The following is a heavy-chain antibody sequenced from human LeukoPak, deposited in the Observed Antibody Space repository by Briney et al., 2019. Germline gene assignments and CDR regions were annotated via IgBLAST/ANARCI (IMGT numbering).Heavy chain of an antibody. CDR3: ARGAGGYYDFWSGYSSWLDP. CDR2: IYPGDYDT. V-gene: IGHV5-51*01. CDR1: GYSFTSYW. D-gene: IGHD3-3*01. J-gene: IGHJ5*02. Sequence: GESLKISCKGSGYSFTSYWIGWVRQMPGKGLEWMGIIYPGDYDTRSSPSFQGQVTISADKSISTAYLQWSSLKASDTAMYYCARGAGGYYDFWSGYSSWLDPWGQGTLVTVSS.